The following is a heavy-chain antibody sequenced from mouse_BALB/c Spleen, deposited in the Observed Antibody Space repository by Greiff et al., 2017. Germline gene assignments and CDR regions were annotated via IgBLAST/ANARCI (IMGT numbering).Heavy chain of an antibody. J-gene: IGHJ2*01. CDR1: GYSITSDYA. D-gene: IGHD1-1*01. Sequence: EVKLQESGPGLVKPSQSLSLTCTVTGYSITSDYAWNWIRQFPGNKLEWMGYISYSGSTSYNPSLKSRISITRDTSKNQFFLQLNSVTTEDTATYYCARDTTVVANFDYWGQGTTLTVSS. CDR3: ARDTTVVANFDY. CDR2: ISYSGST. V-gene: IGHV3-2*02.